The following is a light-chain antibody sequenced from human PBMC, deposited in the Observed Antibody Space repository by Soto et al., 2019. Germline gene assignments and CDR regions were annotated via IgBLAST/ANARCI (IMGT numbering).Light chain of an antibody. Sequence: DIQMTQSPSTLSASVGDRVTITCRASQSFSSWLAWYQQKPGKAPKLLIYKASSLESGVPSRFSGSGSGTEFTLTISSLQPDDFATYYCQQYDLYPWTFGQGTKVEIK. V-gene: IGKV1-5*03. CDR1: QSFSSW. J-gene: IGKJ1*01. CDR2: KAS. CDR3: QQYDLYPWT.